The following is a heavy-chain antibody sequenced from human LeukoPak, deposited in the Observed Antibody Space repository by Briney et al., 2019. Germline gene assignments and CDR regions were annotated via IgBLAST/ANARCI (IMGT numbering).Heavy chain of an antibody. V-gene: IGHV3-23*01. CDR3: ATYRQVLLPFES. CDR1: GFTFSIFA. J-gene: IGHJ4*02. D-gene: IGHD2-8*02. Sequence: GGSLRLSCAASGFTFSIFAMIWVRQPPGKGREWVSSIFPSGGEIHYADSVRGRFTISRDNSKSTLSLQMNSLRAEDTAIYYCATYRQVLLPFESWGQGTLVTVSS. CDR2: IFPSGGEI.